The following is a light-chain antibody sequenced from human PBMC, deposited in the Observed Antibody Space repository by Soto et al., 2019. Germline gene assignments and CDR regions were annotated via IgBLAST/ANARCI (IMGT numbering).Light chain of an antibody. CDR3: QQYGTSTRT. CDR1: QRISSKY. CDR2: GAS. V-gene: IGKV3-20*01. Sequence: EIVLRQSPGTRSLSPGQRATLSWWGSQRISSKYLAWYQQNPGQSPRLLIYGASSRATGIPDRFSGRGSGTDFTLTISRLETEDFAVYFCQQYGTSTRTFGQGTKVDIK. J-gene: IGKJ1*01.